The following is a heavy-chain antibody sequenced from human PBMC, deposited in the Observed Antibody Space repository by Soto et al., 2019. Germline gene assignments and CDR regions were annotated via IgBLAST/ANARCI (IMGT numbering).Heavy chain of an antibody. CDR2: ITSDSSTR. CDR1: GFTFSSFG. Sequence: GGSLRLSCAVSGFTFSSFGMNWVRQAPGKGLEWISYITSDSSTRHYADFVKGRFTISRDNAKNSLYLQMNSLRDEDTAVYFCANGHSYGPYFDYWGQGTLVTVSS. J-gene: IGHJ4*02. CDR3: ANGHSYGPYFDY. D-gene: IGHD5-18*01. V-gene: IGHV3-48*02.